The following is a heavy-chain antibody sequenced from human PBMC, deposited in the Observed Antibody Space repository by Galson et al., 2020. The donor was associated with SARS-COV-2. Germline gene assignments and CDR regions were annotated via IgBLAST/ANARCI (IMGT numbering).Heavy chain of an antibody. J-gene: IGHJ4*02. D-gene: IGHD6-6*01. CDR2: ISYEGLND. Sequence: GGSLRLSCAASGFTFSRYLLHWVRQAPGKGLEWVAIISYEGLNDHYADSVKGRFTISRDNSKNTLFLQMNSLRTDDTAVYYCARETEDNNSSFYEYWGQGTLVTVSS. CDR3: ARETEDNNSSFYEY. CDR1: GFTFSRYL. V-gene: IGHV3-30*01.